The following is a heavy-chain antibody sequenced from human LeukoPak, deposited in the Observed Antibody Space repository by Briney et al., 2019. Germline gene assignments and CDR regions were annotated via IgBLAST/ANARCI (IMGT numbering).Heavy chain of an antibody. D-gene: IGHD3-16*01. CDR1: GYTFTGYY. Sequence: GASVKVSCKASGYTFTGYYMNWVRQAPGQGLEWMGWINPNSGGTNYAQNFQGRVTMTRDTSIRTAYMELSRLRSDDTAVYYCARVGGGYYMDVWGKGTTVTISS. J-gene: IGHJ6*03. CDR2: INPNSGGT. V-gene: IGHV1-2*02. CDR3: ARVGGGYYMDV.